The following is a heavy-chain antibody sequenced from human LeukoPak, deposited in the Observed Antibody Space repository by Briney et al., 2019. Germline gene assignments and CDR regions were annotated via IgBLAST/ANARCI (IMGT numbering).Heavy chain of an antibody. Sequence: PGGSLRLSCAASGFTFSSYSVNWVRQAPGKGLEWVSYISSSSSTIYYADSVKGRFTISRDNAKNSLYLQMNSLRAEDTAVYYCARDFPYDSIPNGVQTDAFDIWGQGTMVTVSS. CDR3: ARDFPYDSIPNGVQTDAFDI. CDR2: ISSSSSTI. CDR1: GFTFSSYS. J-gene: IGHJ3*02. V-gene: IGHV3-48*01. D-gene: IGHD3-22*01.